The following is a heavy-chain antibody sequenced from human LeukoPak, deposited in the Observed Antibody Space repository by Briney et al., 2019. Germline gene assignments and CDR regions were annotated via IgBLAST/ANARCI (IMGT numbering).Heavy chain of an antibody. D-gene: IGHD2-2*01. CDR2: INPSGGST. CDR3: ARVGRCSSTSCYGHNSLDY. Sequence: GASVKVSCKASGYTFTSYYMHWVRQAPGQGLEWMGVINPSGGSTSYAQKFQGRVTMTRDTSTSTVYMELSSLRSEDTAVYYCARVGRCSSTSCYGHNSLDYWGQGTLVTVSS. J-gene: IGHJ4*02. CDR1: GYTFTSYY. V-gene: IGHV1-46*01.